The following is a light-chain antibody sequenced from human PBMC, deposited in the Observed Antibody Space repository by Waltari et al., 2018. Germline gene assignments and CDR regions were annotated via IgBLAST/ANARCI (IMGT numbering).Light chain of an antibody. CDR3: CSYSGSSSFPYV. V-gene: IGLV2-23*02. J-gene: IGLJ1*01. CDR2: DVL. CDR1: RNNIGFYDL. Sequence: QSALTQPASVSGSPGQSITISCTGSRNNIGFYDLVSWYQQHPGKAPKLIIFDVLKRPSGVSDRFSGSKSGNTASLTISGLETEDDSDYYCCSYSGSSSFPYVFGPGTKVTVL.